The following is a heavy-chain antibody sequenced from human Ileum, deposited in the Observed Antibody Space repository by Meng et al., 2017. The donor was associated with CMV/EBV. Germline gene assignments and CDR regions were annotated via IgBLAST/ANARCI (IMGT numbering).Heavy chain of an antibody. CDR1: RRMVPSNRVT. D-gene: IGHD4-11*01. Sequence: VLWQHPGHGQATPPTPPSPACAISRRMVPSNRVTWNWTRQSPSRGLEWLGRTYYRSKWYNDYAVSVKSRITIHPDTSKSQFSLQLNSMTPEDTAVYFCARDRENDYYFDLWGRGTLVTVSS. CDR3: ARDRENDYYFDL. J-gene: IGHJ2*01. CDR2: TYYRSKWYN. V-gene: IGHV6-1*01.